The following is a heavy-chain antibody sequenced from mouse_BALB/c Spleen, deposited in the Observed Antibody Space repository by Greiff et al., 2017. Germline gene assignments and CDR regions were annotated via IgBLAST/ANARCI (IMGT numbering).Heavy chain of an antibody. CDR1: GFSLTGYG. CDR2: IWGDGST. CDR3: ARDRSSGYVWFAY. D-gene: IGHD3-1*01. J-gene: IGHJ3*01. Sequence: VQLQESGPGLVAPSQSLSITCTVSGFSLTGYGVNWVRQPPGKGLEWLGMIWGDGSTDYNSALKSRLSISKDNSKSQVFLKMNSLQTDDTARYYCARDRSSGYVWFAYWGQGTLVTVSA. V-gene: IGHV2-6-7*01.